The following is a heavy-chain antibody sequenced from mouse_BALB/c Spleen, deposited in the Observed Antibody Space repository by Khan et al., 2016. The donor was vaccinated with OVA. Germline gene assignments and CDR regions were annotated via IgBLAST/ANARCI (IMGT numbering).Heavy chain of an antibody. CDR1: GYTFRNNG. CDR2: INTYTGDP. Sequence: QIQLAQSGPELKKPGETVKISCKASGYTFRNNGMNWVKQTPGKGLKWMGWINTYTGDPTYADDFKGRFAFSLETSADTAYLQINNLKNEDTATYFCARVGYNGTMDSWGQGNSVPVSS. CDR3: ARVGYNGTMDS. V-gene: IGHV9-3-1*01. J-gene: IGHJ4*01. D-gene: IGHD2-14*01.